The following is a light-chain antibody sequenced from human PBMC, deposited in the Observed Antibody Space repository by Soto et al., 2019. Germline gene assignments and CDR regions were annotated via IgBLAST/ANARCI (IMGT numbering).Light chain of an antibody. V-gene: IGKV3-15*01. J-gene: IGKJ1*01. CDR1: QSVSSN. Sequence: EIVMTQSPATLSVSPGERATLSCRASQSVSSNLAWYQQKPGQAPRLLIYAASTRATGFPARFSGSGSGTEFTLTIRSLQSEDFAVYYCQQYNNWPRTFGQGTKVEIK. CDR3: QQYNNWPRT. CDR2: AAS.